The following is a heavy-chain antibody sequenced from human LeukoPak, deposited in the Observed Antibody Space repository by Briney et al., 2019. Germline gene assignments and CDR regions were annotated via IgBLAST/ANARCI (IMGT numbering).Heavy chain of an antibody. CDR3: AVSRSGSIFVFDI. J-gene: IGHJ3*02. V-gene: IGHV4-59*01. CDR2: IYYSGST. Sequence: SETLSLTCTVSGGSMSSSFWTWIRQPPGRGLEWIGHIYYSGSTNYNPSLKSRVIISIDTSKNQFSLKLSSVTAADTAVYYCAVSRSGSIFVFDIWGQGTMVTVSS. CDR1: GGSMSSSF. D-gene: IGHD3-22*01.